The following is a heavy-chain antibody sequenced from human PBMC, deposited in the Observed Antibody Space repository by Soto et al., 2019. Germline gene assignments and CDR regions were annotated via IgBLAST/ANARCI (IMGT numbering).Heavy chain of an antibody. D-gene: IGHD3-10*01. Sequence: QVQVVQSGVEVRRPGSSVKVSCKASGDTFKNCVISWVRQAPGQGLEWMGGIIPLFGTTDFAQRFQGRLTITTDEYTTTAYMELSRLRSEDTATYYCAAELSFGKLSVVWGQGTTVIVSS. CDR2: IIPLFGTT. CDR1: GDTFKNCV. J-gene: IGHJ6*02. CDR3: AAELSFGKLSVV. V-gene: IGHV1-69*01.